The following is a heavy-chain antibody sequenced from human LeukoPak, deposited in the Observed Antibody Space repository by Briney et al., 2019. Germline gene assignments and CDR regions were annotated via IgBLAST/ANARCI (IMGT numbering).Heavy chain of an antibody. CDR3: ARVGRTYYYDSSGYYAFDY. CDR1: GGTVSSYA. Sequence: SVKVSCKASGGTVSSYAISWVRQAPGQGLEWMGGIIPIFGTANYAQKFQGRVTIAADESTSTAYMELSSLRSEDTAVYYCARVGRTYYYDSSGYYAFDYWGQGTLVTVSS. J-gene: IGHJ4*02. D-gene: IGHD3-22*01. CDR2: IIPIFGTA. V-gene: IGHV1-69*01.